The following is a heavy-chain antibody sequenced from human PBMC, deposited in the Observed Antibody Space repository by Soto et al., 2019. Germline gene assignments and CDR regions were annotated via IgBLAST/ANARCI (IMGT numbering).Heavy chain of an antibody. CDR1: GFTISSYG. J-gene: IGHJ4*02. Sequence: GGSLRLSCAASGFTISSYGMHWVRQAPGKGLELVAVISYDGSNKYYADSVKGRFTISRDNSKNTLYLQMNSLRAEDTAVYYCAKDRVVYYGSGSLTPGYWGQGTLVTVSS. CDR2: ISYDGSNK. V-gene: IGHV3-30*18. CDR3: AKDRVVYYGSGSLTPGY. D-gene: IGHD3-10*01.